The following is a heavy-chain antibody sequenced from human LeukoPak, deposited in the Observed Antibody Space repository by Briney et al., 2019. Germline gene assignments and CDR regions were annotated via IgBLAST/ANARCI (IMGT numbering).Heavy chain of an antibody. CDR1: GYTFTSYW. CDR3: ARQTAGRNYFDY. Sequence: GESLQISCQGSGYTFTSYWIGWVRQMPGNRLECMRIIYPGDSDTRYSPSFQGQVTISADKSITTAYLQWSSLKASDTAMYYCARQTAGRNYFDYWGQGTPVTVSS. V-gene: IGHV5-51*01. CDR2: IYPGDSDT. J-gene: IGHJ4*02. D-gene: IGHD1-1*01.